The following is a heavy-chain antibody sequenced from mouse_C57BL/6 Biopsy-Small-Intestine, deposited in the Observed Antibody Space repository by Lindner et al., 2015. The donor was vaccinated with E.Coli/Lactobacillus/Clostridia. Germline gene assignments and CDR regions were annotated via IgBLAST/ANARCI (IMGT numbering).Heavy chain of an antibody. V-gene: IGHV1-84*02. CDR2: INPNSGVT. D-gene: IGHD1-1*01. CDR3: TTDPHYYDSSGSKYWYFDL. CDR1: GYTFTAYY. Sequence: SVKVSCKASGYTFTAYYIHWVRQAPGQGLEWMGWINPNSGVTNYAQRFQGRVTMTRDTSNSSAYMELSRLRFDDTAVYYCTTDPHYYDSSGSKYWYFDLWGRGTLVTVSS. J-gene: IGHJ1*01.